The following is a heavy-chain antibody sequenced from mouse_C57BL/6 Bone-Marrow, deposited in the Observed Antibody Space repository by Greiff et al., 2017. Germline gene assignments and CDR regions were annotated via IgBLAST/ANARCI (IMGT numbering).Heavy chain of an antibody. D-gene: IGHD1-1*01. Sequence: QVQLQQPGAELVKPGASVKLSCKASGYTFTSYWMHWVKQRPGQGLEWIGMIHPNSGSTNYNEKFKRKATLTVDKSSSTAYMQLSSLTSEDSAVYYCARSITTVGYAMDYWGQGTSVTVSS. CDR3: ARSITTVGYAMDY. CDR2: IHPNSGST. V-gene: IGHV1-64*01. CDR1: GYTFTSYW. J-gene: IGHJ4*01.